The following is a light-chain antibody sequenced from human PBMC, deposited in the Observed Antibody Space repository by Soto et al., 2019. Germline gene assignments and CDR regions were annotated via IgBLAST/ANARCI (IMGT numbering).Light chain of an antibody. J-gene: IGKJ1*01. CDR3: QQYNNWPLPWT. Sequence: EIVMTQSPATLSVYPGERATLSCRASQSVSSNLAWYQQKPGQAPRLLIYGASTRATGIPARFSGSGSGTEFTLTISSLQSEDFAVYYCQQYNNWPLPWTFGQGTKVEIK. CDR2: GAS. CDR1: QSVSSN. V-gene: IGKV3-15*01.